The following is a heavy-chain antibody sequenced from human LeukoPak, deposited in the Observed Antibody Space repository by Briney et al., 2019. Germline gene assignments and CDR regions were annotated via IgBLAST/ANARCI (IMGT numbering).Heavy chain of an antibody. CDR1: GFIFSSYA. D-gene: IGHD3-22*01. J-gene: IGHJ3*01. CDR2: IGASGADT. V-gene: IGHV3-23*01. CDR3: ARRPRDSSGYYLGAFEA. Sequence: GGSLRLSCAASGFIFSSYAMTWVRQAPGKGLEWVSAIGASGADTYYTDSVKGRFTISRDNSKSTLYLHMSSLRAEDRAVYFCARRPRDSSGYYLGAFEAWGQGTTVTVSS.